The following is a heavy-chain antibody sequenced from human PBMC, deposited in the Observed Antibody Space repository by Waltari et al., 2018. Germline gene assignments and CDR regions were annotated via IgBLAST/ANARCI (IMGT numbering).Heavy chain of an antibody. Sequence: QVPLQQWGAGLLKPSETLSLTCAVYGGSFSGYYWRWIRQPPGKGLEWIGAINHRGSTNYNPSLKSRVTRSVDTSKNQFSLKLSSVTAADTAVYYCARGAAVALYYYYYYGMDVWGQGTTVTVSS. J-gene: IGHJ6*02. CDR3: ARGAAVALYYYYYYGMDV. D-gene: IGHD6-19*01. CDR2: INHRGST. V-gene: IGHV4-34*01. CDR1: GGSFSGYY.